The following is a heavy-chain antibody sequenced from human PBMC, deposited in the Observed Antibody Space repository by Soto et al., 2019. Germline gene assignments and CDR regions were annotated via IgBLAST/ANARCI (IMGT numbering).Heavy chain of an antibody. CDR3: ARHLGVFGSWSLYFQH. D-gene: IGHD3-3*01. J-gene: IGHJ1*01. CDR1: GYTFTNYP. CDR2: INVGNGNI. Sequence: ASVKVSCKASGYTFTNYPIHWVRQAPGQGLEWMGWINVGNGNIKYSQKFQGRVTMTRDTSASTAYMELSSLGSEDTAVYYCARHLGVFGSWSLYFQHWGQGTLVTVSS. V-gene: IGHV1-3*01.